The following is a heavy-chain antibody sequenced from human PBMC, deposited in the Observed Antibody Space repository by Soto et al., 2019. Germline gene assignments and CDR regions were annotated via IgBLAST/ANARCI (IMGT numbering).Heavy chain of an antibody. Sequence: EVQLVESGGGLVQPGGSLRLSCVASGFTFTDFTMNCVRQAPGKGLEWVAHVRKANNDIYYADSVRSRFAISRDNARSSLYLQMNTLRAEDTAVYYCVRDLNWAFDYWGQGTLVTVSS. CDR1: GFTFTDFT. D-gene: IGHD7-27*01. J-gene: IGHJ4*02. V-gene: IGHV3-48*01. CDR2: VRKANNDI. CDR3: VRDLNWAFDY.